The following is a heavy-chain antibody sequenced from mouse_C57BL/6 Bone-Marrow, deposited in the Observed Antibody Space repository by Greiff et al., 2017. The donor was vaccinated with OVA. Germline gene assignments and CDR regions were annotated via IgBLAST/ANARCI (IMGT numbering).Heavy chain of an antibody. Sequence: EVHLVESGGGLVKPGGSLKLSCAASGFTFSSYAMSWVRQTPEKRLEWVATISDGGSYTYYPDNVKGRFTISRDNAKNNLYLQMSHLQSEDTAMYYCARDGYYGSSLYAMDYWGQGTSVTVSS. CDR3: ARDGYYGSSLYAMDY. J-gene: IGHJ4*01. CDR2: ISDGGSYT. D-gene: IGHD1-1*01. V-gene: IGHV5-4*01. CDR1: GFTFSSYA.